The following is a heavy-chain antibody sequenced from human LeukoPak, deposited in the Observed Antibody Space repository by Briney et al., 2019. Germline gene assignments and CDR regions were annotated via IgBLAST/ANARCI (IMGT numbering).Heavy chain of an antibody. CDR2: IKQDRSEK. Sequence: GGSLRLSCAASGFTFSSYWMSWVRQAPGKGLEWVANIKQDRSEKYYVDSVKGRFTISRDNAKNSLYLQMNSLRAEDTAVYYCARGGGTPYYYYGMDVWGQGTTVTVSS. D-gene: IGHD4-23*01. V-gene: IGHV3-7*01. CDR1: GFTFSSYW. CDR3: ARGGGTPYYYYGMDV. J-gene: IGHJ6*02.